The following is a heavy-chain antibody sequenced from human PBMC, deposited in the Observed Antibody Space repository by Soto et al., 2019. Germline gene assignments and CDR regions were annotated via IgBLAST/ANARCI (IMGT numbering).Heavy chain of an antibody. Sequence: ASVKVSCKASGYTFTSYGISWVRQAPGQGPEWMGWISAYNGNANYAQKLQGRVTMTTDTSTSTAYMELRSLRSDDTAVYYCARDIHSVPNSSGEERTFDIWGQGTMVTVSS. CDR3: ARDIHSVPNSSGEERTFDI. J-gene: IGHJ3*02. CDR1: GYTFTSYG. CDR2: ISAYNGNA. D-gene: IGHD3-22*01. V-gene: IGHV1-18*04.